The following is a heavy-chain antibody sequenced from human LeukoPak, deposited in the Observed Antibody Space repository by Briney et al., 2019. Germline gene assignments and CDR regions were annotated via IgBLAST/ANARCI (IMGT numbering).Heavy chain of an antibody. J-gene: IGHJ5*02. D-gene: IGHD2-15*01. V-gene: IGHV4-34*01. CDR2: INHSGST. Sequence: GSLRLSCAASGFTVSSNYMSWIRQPPGKGLEWIGEINHSGSTNSNPSLKSRVTISVDTSKNQFSLKLSSVTAADTAVYYCAREYCSGGSCYAWFDPWGQGTLVTVSS. CDR1: GFTVSSNY. CDR3: AREYCSGGSCYAWFDP.